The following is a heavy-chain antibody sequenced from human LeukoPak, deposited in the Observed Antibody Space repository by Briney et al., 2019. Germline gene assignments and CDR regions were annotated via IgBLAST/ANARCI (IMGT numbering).Heavy chain of an antibody. J-gene: IGHJ4*02. CDR2: ISWNSGSI. D-gene: IGHD6-19*01. Sequence: PGGSLRLSCAASGFTFDDYAMHWVRQAPGKGLEWVSGISWNSGSIGYADSVKGRFTISRDNAKNSLYLQMNSLRAEDMALYYCAKSRSAVAVTNYFDYWGQGTLVTVSS. CDR1: GFTFDDYA. V-gene: IGHV3-9*03. CDR3: AKSRSAVAVTNYFDY.